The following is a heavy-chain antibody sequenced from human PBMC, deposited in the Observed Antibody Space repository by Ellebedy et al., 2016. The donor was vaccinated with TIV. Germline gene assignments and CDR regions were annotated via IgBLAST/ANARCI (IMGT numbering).Heavy chain of an antibody. CDR3: AREGDTRSFDY. V-gene: IGHV3-23*01. Sequence: ETLSLXXTVSGGSISSYYWSWVRQAPGKGLEWVSAISGSGGSTYYADSVKGRFTISRDNSKNTLYLQMNSLRAEDTAVYYCAREGDTRSFDYWGQGTLVTVSS. D-gene: IGHD5-18*01. CDR1: GGSISSYY. CDR2: ISGSGGST. J-gene: IGHJ4*02.